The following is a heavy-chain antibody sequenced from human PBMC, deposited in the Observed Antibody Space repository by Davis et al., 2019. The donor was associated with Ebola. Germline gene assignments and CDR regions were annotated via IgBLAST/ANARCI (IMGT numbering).Heavy chain of an antibody. D-gene: IGHD6-13*01. CDR1: GFTFRSYD. Sequence: GESLKISCAASGFTFRSYDMHWVRQATGKGLEWVSAIGAAGDTYYPVSVKGRFTISRENAKNSLYLQMNSLRAEDTALYYCARAGFGSTWFDCWGQGILVTVSS. J-gene: IGHJ5*01. CDR3: ARAGFGSTWFDC. V-gene: IGHV3-13*01. CDR2: IGAAGDT.